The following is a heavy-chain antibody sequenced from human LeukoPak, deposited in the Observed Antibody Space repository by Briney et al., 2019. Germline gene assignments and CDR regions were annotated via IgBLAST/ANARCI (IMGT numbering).Heavy chain of an antibody. CDR1: GCTFTGYY. J-gene: IGHJ4*02. Sequence: ASVKVSCKASGCTFTGYYMHWVRQAPGQGLEWMGRINPNNGGTNYAQKFQGRVTMTRDTSISTAYMELSRLRSDDTAVYYCARGDSSGYSYWGQGTLVTVSS. CDR2: INPNNGGT. D-gene: IGHD3-22*01. V-gene: IGHV1-2*06. CDR3: ARGDSSGYSY.